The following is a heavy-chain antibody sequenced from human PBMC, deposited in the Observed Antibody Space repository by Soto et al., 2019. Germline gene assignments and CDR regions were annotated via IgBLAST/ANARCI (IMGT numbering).Heavy chain of an antibody. CDR2: IYHSGNT. D-gene: IGHD6-19*01. V-gene: IGHV4-30-4*02. J-gene: IGHJ5*02. Sequence: PSETLSLTCTVSGGSISSGDYYWSWIRQPPGKGLEWIGYIYHSGNTYYNPSLKSRVTISVDTSKNQFSLKLSSVTAADTAVYYCARVLVAGTSKVDPWGQGTLVTVSS. CDR1: GGSISSGDYY. CDR3: ARVLVAGTSKVDP.